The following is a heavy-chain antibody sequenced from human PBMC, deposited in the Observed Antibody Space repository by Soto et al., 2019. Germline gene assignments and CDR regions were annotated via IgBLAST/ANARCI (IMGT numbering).Heavy chain of an antibody. Sequence: QVQLVQSGAEVKKPGASVKVSCKASGYTFTSYDINWVRQATGQGLEWMGWMNPNSGNTGYAQKFQGRVTMTRDTSIKTAYMELSSLRSEDTGVYYCARGRGHSSGWYGDYWGQGTLVTVSS. CDR2: MNPNSGNT. CDR3: ARGRGHSSGWYGDY. J-gene: IGHJ4*02. D-gene: IGHD6-19*01. CDR1: GYTFTSYD. V-gene: IGHV1-8*01.